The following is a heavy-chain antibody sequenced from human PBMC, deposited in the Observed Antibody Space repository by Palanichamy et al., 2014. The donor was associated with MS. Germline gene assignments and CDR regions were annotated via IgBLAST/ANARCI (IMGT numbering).Heavy chain of an antibody. CDR2: ISTYNGNT. V-gene: IGHV1-18*04. D-gene: IGHD3-10*01. J-gene: IGHJ6*02. CDR1: GYTFSSYG. CDR3: ARDIGPVPGDYYYGLDV. Sequence: QVQLVQSGAEVKEPGASVRVSCKASGYTFSSYGISWARQAPGQGLEWMGWISTYNGNTKYAQKFQDGVTMTTDTSTTTAHVDLRSLRSDDSAVYFCARDIGPVPGDYYYGLDVWGQGTTVTVSS.